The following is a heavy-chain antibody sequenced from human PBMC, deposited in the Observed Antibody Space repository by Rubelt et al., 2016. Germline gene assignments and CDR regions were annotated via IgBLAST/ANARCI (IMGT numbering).Heavy chain of an antibody. CDR3: ARSFRSSFDI. CDR1: GGSFSGYY. J-gene: IGHJ3*02. D-gene: IGHD2/OR15-2a*01. V-gene: IGHV4-34*01. Sequence: QVQLQQWGAGLLKPSETLSLTCAVYGGSFSGYYWSWIRQPPGKGLEWIGEINHSGSTNYNPSLKSRVTISVDTSKNQFSLKLSSVTAADTAVYYCARSFRSSFDIWGQGTMVTVSS. CDR2: INHSGST.